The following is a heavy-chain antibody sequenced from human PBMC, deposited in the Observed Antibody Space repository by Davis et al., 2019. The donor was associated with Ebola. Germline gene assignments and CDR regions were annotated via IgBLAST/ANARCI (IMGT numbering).Heavy chain of an antibody. CDR2: IKQDGSEK. CDR3: ARDHLLDDAFDI. V-gene: IGHV3-7*03. J-gene: IGHJ3*02. Sequence: PGGSLRLSCAASGFSFSSYWMTWVRQAPGKGPEWVASIKQDGSEKHYVDSVRGRFTISRDNAKKSLYLQMNSLRAEDTALYYCARDHLLDDAFDIWGQGTMVTVSS. CDR1: GFSFSSYW.